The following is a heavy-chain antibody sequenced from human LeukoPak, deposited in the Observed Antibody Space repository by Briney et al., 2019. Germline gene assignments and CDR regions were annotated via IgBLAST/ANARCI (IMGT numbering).Heavy chain of an antibody. J-gene: IGHJ3*02. V-gene: IGHV4-34*01. CDR1: GGSFSGYY. CDR2: INHSGST. Sequence: PSETLSLTCAVYGGSFSGYYWSWIRQPPGKGLEWIGEINHSGSTNYNPSLKSRVTISVDTSKNQFSLKLSSVTAADTAVYYCARGGRKQPLVRAFDIWGQGTMVTVSS. D-gene: IGHD6-13*01. CDR3: ARGGRKQPLVRAFDI.